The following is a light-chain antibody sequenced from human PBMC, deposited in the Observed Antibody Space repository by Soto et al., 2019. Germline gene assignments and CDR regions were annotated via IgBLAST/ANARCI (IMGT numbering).Light chain of an antibody. J-gene: IGLJ2*01. CDR2: DVS. V-gene: IGLV2-11*01. Sequence: QSVLTQPRSVSGSPGQSITISCTGTSSDVGNYNYVSWYQQQPGKAPKLMISDVSKRPSGVPDRFSGSKSGNTAFLTIFRLQAEDEADYYCCSYAVSFTLVFGGGTKLTVL. CDR1: SSDVGNYNY. CDR3: CSYAVSFTLV.